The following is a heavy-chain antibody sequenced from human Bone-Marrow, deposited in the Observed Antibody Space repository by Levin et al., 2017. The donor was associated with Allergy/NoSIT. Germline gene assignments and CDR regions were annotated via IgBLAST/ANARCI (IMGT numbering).Heavy chain of an antibody. CDR1: GGTFSSYA. CDR3: ARGGYSGSRLALGY. V-gene: IGHV1-69*06. Sequence: GGSLRLSCKASGGTFSSYAISWVRQAPGQGLEWMGGIIPIFGTANYAQKFQGRVTITADKSTSTAYMELSSLRSEDTAVYYCARGGYSGSRLALGYWGQGTLVTVSS. D-gene: IGHD5-12*01. J-gene: IGHJ4*02. CDR2: IIPIFGTA.